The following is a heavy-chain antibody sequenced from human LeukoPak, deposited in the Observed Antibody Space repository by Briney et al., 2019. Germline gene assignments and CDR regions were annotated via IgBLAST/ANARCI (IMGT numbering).Heavy chain of an antibody. CDR3: AKDRGVGCSSTSCPDWFDP. CDR2: ISYDGSKK. CDR1: GFTFSSYG. D-gene: IGHD2-2*01. J-gene: IGHJ5*02. V-gene: IGHV3-30*18. Sequence: GRSLRLSCAASGFTFSSYGMHWVRQAPGKGLEWVAVISYDGSKKYYVDSVKGRFTISRDNPKNTLYLQVNSLRAEDTAVYYCAKDRGVGCSSTSCPDWFDPWGQGTLVTVSS.